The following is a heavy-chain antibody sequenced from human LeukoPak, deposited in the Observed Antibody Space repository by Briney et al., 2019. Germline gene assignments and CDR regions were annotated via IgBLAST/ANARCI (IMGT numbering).Heavy chain of an antibody. CDR2: IYYSGTT. CDR3: AKGYYFPDY. D-gene: IGHD2/OR15-2a*01. Sequence: SETLSLTCAVPVGSMTSAYWRWGRQPPGKGLEWIGYIYYSGTTYYNPSFKSRVTISVDTSKNQFSLKLTSVTAADTAVYYCAKGYYFPDYWGQGTLVTVSS. V-gene: IGHV4-59*01. CDR1: VGSMTSAY. J-gene: IGHJ4*02.